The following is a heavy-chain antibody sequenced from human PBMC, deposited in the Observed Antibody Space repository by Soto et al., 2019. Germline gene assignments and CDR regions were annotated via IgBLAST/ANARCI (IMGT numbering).Heavy chain of an antibody. J-gene: IGHJ3*01. CDR1: GFTLSDYS. D-gene: IGHD3-22*01. Sequence: GGSLRLSCAAAGFTLSDYSMSWVRQSPGKGLEGVANIKQDGGEEDYVDSVKGRLTISRDNAKNSLYLQMNSLRAEDTAVYYCARVYYDSLGPTKYRAFDFWGQGTMVTVSS. CDR3: ARVYYDSLGPTKYRAFDF. CDR2: IKQDGGEE. V-gene: IGHV3-7*01.